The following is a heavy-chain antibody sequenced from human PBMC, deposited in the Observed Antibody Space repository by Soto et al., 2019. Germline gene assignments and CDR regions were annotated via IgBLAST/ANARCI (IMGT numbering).Heavy chain of an antibody. CDR2: ISWNSGSI. D-gene: IGHD6-19*01. CDR1: GFNFDDYA. CDR3: AKVGEVAAVNWFDP. Sequence: EVQLVESGGGLVQPGRSLRLSCAASGFNFDDYAMHWVRQAPEKGLEWVSGISWNSGSIGYADSVKGRFTISRDNAKNSLYLQMNSLRADDTALYYCAKVGEVAAVNWFDPWGQGTLVTVSS. J-gene: IGHJ5*02. V-gene: IGHV3-9*01.